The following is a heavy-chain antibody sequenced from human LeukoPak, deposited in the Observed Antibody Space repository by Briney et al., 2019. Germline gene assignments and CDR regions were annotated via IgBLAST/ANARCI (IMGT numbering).Heavy chain of an antibody. D-gene: IGHD6-13*01. CDR1: GYTFTIYD. V-gene: IGHV1-8*03. J-gene: IGHJ6*03. CDR2: MIPNSGNT. CDR3: ARAGYSSSTWYYYMDV. Sequence: ASVKVSCKASGYTFTIYDINWVRQATGQGLEWMGWMIPNSGNTGYAQKFQGRVTITRNTSISTAYMELSSLRSEDTAVYYCARAGYSSSTWYYYMDVWGKGTTVTVSS.